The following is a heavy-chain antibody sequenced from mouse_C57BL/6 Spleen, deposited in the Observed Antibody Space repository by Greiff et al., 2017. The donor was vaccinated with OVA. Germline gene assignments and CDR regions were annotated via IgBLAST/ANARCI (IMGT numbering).Heavy chain of an antibody. D-gene: IGHD2-2*01. CDR2: ISSGGSYT. J-gene: IGHJ2*01. Sequence: EVQLVESGGDLVKPGGSLKLSCAASGFTFSSYGMSWVRQTPDKRLEWVATISSGGSYTYYPDSVKGRFTISRDNAKNTLYLQMSSLKSEDTAMYYCARVYYGYDVYFDYWGQGTTLTVSS. CDR3: ARVYYGYDVYFDY. CDR1: GFTFSSYG. V-gene: IGHV5-6*01.